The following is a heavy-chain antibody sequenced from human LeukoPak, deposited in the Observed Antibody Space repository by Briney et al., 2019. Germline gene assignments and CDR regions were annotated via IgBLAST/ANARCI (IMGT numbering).Heavy chain of an antibody. Sequence: ASVRVSCKASGYTFTDYYIHWVRQAPGPGLEWMGWINPNSAGTSYAQKFQGRVTMTRDTSISTAYMELSRLRSDDTALYYCARWGMRTFDIWGQGTMVTV. CDR3: ARWGMRTFDI. J-gene: IGHJ3*02. CDR1: GYTFTDYY. D-gene: IGHD2-8*01. CDR2: INPNSAGT. V-gene: IGHV1-2*02.